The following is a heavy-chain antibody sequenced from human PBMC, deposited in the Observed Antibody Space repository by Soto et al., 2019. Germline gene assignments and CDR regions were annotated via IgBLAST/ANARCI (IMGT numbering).Heavy chain of an antibody. CDR1: GGSISIYY. J-gene: IGHJ5*02. Sequence: SETLSLTCTVSGGSISIYYWRWIRQPPGKGLEWIGYIYYSGSTNYNPSLKSRVTISVDTSKNQFSLKPSSVTAADTAVYYCARVVTGTTYVGHNWFDPWGQGTLVTVSS. CDR3: ARVVTGTTYVGHNWFDP. D-gene: IGHD1-7*01. CDR2: IYYSGST. V-gene: IGHV4-59*01.